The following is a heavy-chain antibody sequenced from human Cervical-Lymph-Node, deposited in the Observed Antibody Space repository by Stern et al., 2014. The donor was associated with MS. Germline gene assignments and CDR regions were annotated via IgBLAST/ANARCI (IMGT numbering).Heavy chain of an antibody. CDR1: GFTFDDYA. J-gene: IGHJ4*02. V-gene: IGHV3-9*01. D-gene: IGHD2-15*01. CDR2: ISWNGDST. CDR3: AKDKFVRTSDLTPVFDH. Sequence: EVQLVESGGGLVQPGRSLRLSCAASGFTFDDYAIHWVRQAPGKALEWVSGISWNGDSTAYADSVQGRFTISRDSAKNAVELQMHRLRAEDTAFYFCAKDKFVRTSDLTPVFDHWGLGSLVTVSS.